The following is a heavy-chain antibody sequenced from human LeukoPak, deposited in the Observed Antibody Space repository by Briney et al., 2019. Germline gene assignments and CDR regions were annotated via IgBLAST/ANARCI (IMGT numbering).Heavy chain of an antibody. CDR2: IWYDGSNQ. Sequence: GGALRLSCAASGFTFRSYGMHWVRQAPGKGLEWVAVIWYDGSNQYYADSVKGRFTISRDNSKNTLHLQMNSLRAEDTAVYYCARGDIVGATTTPFDYWGQGTLVTVSS. V-gene: IGHV3-33*01. CDR3: ARGDIVGATTTPFDY. CDR1: GFTFRSYG. D-gene: IGHD1-26*01. J-gene: IGHJ4*02.